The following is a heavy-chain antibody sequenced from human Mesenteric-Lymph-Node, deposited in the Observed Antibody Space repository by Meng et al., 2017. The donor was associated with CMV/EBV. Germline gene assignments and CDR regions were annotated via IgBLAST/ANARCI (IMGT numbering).Heavy chain of an antibody. J-gene: IGHJ5*02. CDR1: GFNFSKFE. CDR2: ISSSGDRT. Sequence: GESLKISCAVSGFNFSKFEMRWVRQAPGKGLEWVSYISSSGDRTYYAESVKGRFTTSRDNANKLLYLQMNSLRAEDTAIYYCTTSLGLWLDWFDPWGQGTLVTVSS. D-gene: IGHD6-19*01. CDR3: TTSLGLWLDWFDP. V-gene: IGHV3-48*03.